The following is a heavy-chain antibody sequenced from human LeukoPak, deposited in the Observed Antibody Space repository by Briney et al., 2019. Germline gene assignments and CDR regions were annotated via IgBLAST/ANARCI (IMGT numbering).Heavy chain of an antibody. CDR2: ISGSGGST. D-gene: IGHD6-13*01. J-gene: IGHJ5*02. CDR3: AKDGSSNWYGWFDP. Sequence: GGSLRLSCAASGFTFSSYAMSWVRHAPGKGLEWVSAISGSGGSTYYADSVKGRFTISRDNSKNTLYLQMNSLRAEDTAVYYCAKDGSSNWYGWFDPWGQGTLVTVSS. V-gene: IGHV3-23*01. CDR1: GFTFSSYA.